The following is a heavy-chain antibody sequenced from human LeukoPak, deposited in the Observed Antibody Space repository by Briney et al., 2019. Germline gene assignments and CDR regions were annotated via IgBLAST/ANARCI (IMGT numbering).Heavy chain of an antibody. D-gene: IGHD2-15*01. V-gene: IGHV4-39*07. CDR1: GGSISTSNYH. Sequence: SETLSLTCTVSGGSISTSNYHWGWIRQPPGKGLEWIGSVYYSGSTYYNPSFKSRVTLAVDTSKNQFSLKLSSVTAADTAVYYCARLRISYYYYMDVWGKGTTVTVSS. CDR2: VYYSGST. CDR3: ARLRISYYYYMDV. J-gene: IGHJ6*03.